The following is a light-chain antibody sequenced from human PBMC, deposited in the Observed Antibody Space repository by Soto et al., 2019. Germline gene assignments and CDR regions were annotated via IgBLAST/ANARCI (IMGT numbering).Light chain of an antibody. V-gene: IGKV3-20*01. CDR3: HQYGSSPYT. CDR1: QSVSSSY. J-gene: IGKJ2*01. Sequence: EIVLTQSPGTLSLSPGERATLSCRASQSVSSSYLAWYQQKPGQAPRLLIYGASSRATGIPDRFSGSGSGTDFTLTISRLAPEDFAVYYWHQYGSSPYTFGQGTKLEIK. CDR2: GAS.